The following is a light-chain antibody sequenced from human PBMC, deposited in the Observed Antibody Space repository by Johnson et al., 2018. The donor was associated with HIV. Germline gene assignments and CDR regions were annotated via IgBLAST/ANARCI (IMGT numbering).Light chain of an antibody. CDR2: AND. Sequence: QSVLTQPPSVSAAPGQKVTISCSGSTSNIGDNYVSWYRQLPGTAPKLLISANDKRPSGIPDRFSGSKSGTSATLGITGLQTGDEADYYCGTSDSSLSALYVFGTGTKVTVL. J-gene: IGLJ1*01. V-gene: IGLV1-51*01. CDR3: GTSDSSLSALYV. CDR1: TSNIGDNY.